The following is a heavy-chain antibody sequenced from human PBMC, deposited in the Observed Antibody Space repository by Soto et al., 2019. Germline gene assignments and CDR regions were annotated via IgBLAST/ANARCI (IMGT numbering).Heavy chain of an antibody. CDR3: ARVTLKAGNWFDP. V-gene: IGHV1-2*02. Sequence: ASVKVSCKASGYTFTGFFIHWVRQAPGQGFEWMGWINPKSRGTNYAQKFQGRVTMTRDTSNSTAYMELRDLRSDDTAVYYCARVTLKAGNWFDPWGQGTLVTVSS. CDR2: INPKSRGT. J-gene: IGHJ5*02. CDR1: GYTFTGFF.